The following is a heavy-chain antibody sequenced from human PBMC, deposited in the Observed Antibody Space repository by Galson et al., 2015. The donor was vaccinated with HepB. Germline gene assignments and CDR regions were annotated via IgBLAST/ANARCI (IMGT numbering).Heavy chain of an antibody. V-gene: IGHV5-51*01. D-gene: IGHD2-15*01. Sequence: SGAEVKKPGESLKIPCKGSGYTFTSSWIGWVRQMPGKGLEGGGIIYPGDSDTRYSPSFQGQVTNSADKSISPAYLQWSSLKASDTAMYYCAAAGGSNNWFDPWGQGTLLTVSS. J-gene: IGHJ5*02. CDR3: AAAGGSNNWFDP. CDR1: GYTFTSSW. CDR2: IYPGDSDT.